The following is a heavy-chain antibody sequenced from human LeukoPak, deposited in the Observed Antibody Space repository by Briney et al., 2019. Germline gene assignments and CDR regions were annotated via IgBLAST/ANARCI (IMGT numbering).Heavy chain of an antibody. CDR1: GGSISTYY. V-gene: IGHV4-59*08. D-gene: IGHD4-17*01. CDR2: IYYSGAT. CDR3: ARHDYASPLIYFDS. Sequence: SETLSLTCTVSGGSISTYYWSWIRQPPGKGLEWIAYIYYSGATRYNPSLKSRVCLSVDTSKNQFSLKLSSVTAADTAVYYCARHDYASPLIYFDSWGQGTLVTVSS. J-gene: IGHJ4*02.